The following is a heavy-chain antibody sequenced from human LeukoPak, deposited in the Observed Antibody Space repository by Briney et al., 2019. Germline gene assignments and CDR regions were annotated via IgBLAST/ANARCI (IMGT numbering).Heavy chain of an antibody. CDR1: GGSISSGSYY. CDR3: ARASAAAFDY. Sequence: TSETLSLTCTVSGGSISSGSYYWSWIRQPAGKGLEWIGRIYTSGSTNYNPSLKSRVTISVDTSKNQFSLNLSSVTAADTAVYYCARASAAAFDYWGQGTLVTVSS. J-gene: IGHJ4*02. D-gene: IGHD6-13*01. V-gene: IGHV4-61*02. CDR2: IYTSGST.